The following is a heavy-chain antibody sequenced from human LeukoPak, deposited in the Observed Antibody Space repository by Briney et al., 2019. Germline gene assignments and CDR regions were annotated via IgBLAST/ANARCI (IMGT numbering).Heavy chain of an antibody. CDR1: GFTFSSYA. J-gene: IGHJ4*02. CDR2: IGGTGGNT. Sequence: GGSLRLSCAASGFTFSSYAMSWVRQAPGKGLEWVSGIGGTGGNTYYADAVKGRFTISRDTSKNTVYLQMNSLRAEDTAVYYCAKDAAPSTILYYFDYWGQGTLVTVSS. V-gene: IGHV3-23*01. CDR3: AKDAAPSTILYYFDY. D-gene: IGHD1-26*01.